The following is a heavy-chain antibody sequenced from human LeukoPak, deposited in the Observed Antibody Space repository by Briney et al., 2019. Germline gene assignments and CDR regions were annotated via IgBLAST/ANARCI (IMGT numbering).Heavy chain of an antibody. V-gene: IGHV4-59*01. D-gene: IGHD2-15*01. Sequence: SETLSLTCTVSGGSISSYYWSWIRQPPGKGLEWIGYIYYSGSTNYNPSLKSRVTISVDTSKNQFSLKLSSVTAADTAVYYCAREKRRGGGSDYWGQGTLVTVSS. J-gene: IGHJ4*02. CDR2: IYYSGST. CDR1: GGSISSYY. CDR3: AREKRRGGGSDY.